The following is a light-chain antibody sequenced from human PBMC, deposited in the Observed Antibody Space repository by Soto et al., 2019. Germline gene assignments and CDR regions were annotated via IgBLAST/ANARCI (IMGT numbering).Light chain of an antibody. Sequence: IQMTQSPLSLSASVGDRVIITCRASRDIGNDLGWYQQKPGKAPKLLIFAASTLHSGVPSRFSGSGSGTVFTLTISSLHPEDFATYFCLQDYNLPRTFGQGS. V-gene: IGKV1-6*01. CDR2: AAS. CDR3: LQDYNLPRT. CDR1: RDIGND. J-gene: IGKJ1*01.